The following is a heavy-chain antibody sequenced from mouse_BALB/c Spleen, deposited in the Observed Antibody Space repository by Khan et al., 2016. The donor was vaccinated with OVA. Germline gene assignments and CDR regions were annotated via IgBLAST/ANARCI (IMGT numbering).Heavy chain of an antibody. CDR1: GFSLTNYG. Sequence: QVQLKESGPGLVAPSQSLSITCTVSGFSLTNYGVNWVRQPPGKGLEWLGVIRGDGSTNYHSALISRLSIKKDNSKSQVFLNLNSLQTDDTATYYCAKWGTGYYAMDYWGQGTSVTVSS. D-gene: IGHD4-1*01. CDR2: IRGDGST. V-gene: IGHV2-3*01. J-gene: IGHJ4*01. CDR3: AKWGTGYYAMDY.